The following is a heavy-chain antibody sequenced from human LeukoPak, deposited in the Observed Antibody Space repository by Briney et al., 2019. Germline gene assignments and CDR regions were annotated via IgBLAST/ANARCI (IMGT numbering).Heavy chain of an antibody. CDR2: ISYDGSNK. CDR1: GFTFNSYG. D-gene: IGHD3-10*01. V-gene: IGHV3-30*18. Sequence: PGRSLRLSCAASGFTFNSYGIHWVRQAPGKGLEWVAVISYDGSNKYYADSVKGRFTISRANSKNTSYLEMNSLRAEDEAVDCCAKPNFISATCLTWGPSYFDYWGQGSLVTVCS. J-gene: IGHJ4*02. CDR3: AKPNFISATCLTWGPSYFDY.